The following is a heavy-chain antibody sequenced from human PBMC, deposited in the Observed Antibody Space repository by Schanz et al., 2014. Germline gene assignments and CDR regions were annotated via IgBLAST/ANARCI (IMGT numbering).Heavy chain of an antibody. CDR3: ARVKYCTITRCYRTETEGIYYMDV. Sequence: EVQLMESGGGLVKPGGSLRLSCVASGFAFSSFAMTWVRQAPGRGLEWVSIIFTDGRTYYADSVKGRFTISRDNSKNTLYLQMKSLRAEDTAVYYCARVKYCTITRCYRTETEGIYYMDVWGKGTTVTVSS. CDR1: GFAFSSFA. J-gene: IGHJ6*03. D-gene: IGHD2-2*01. CDR2: IFTDGRT. V-gene: IGHV3-23*03.